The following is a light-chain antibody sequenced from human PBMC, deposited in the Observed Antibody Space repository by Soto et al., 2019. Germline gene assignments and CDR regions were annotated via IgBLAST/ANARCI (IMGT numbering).Light chain of an antibody. Sequence: VMTQSPLTLPVTLGKPASISCRSSQSLVYSDGNTYLSWFQQRPGQSPRRXIIKVSERDPGGQGVVVCCCASLPPAMLARRLESEDVAVYFCKQYGNWPITFGEGTRVEIK. CDR2: KVS. CDR1: QSLVYSDGNTY. CDR3: KQYGNWPIT. V-gene: IGKV2-30*01. J-gene: IGKJ4*01.